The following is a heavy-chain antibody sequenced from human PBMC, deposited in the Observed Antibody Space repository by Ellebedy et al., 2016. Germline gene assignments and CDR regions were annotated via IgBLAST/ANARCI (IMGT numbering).Heavy chain of an antibody. J-gene: IGHJ6*04. Sequence: GESLKISCAASGFTFSTYNMIWVRQAPGKGLEWVSLIGTTSGYTYYTDSVKGRFTISRDNAKNSLYLQMNSLRAEDTAVYYCAREGPGPSRPMDVWGKGTTVTVSS. CDR1: GFTFSTYN. CDR2: IGTTSGYT. V-gene: IGHV3-21*01. CDR3: AREGPGPSRPMDV.